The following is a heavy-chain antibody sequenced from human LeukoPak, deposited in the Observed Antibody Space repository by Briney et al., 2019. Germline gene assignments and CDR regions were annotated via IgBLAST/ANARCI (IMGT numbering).Heavy chain of an antibody. CDR2: INHSGST. CDR3: AGSEQMQLVPAYYFDY. J-gene: IGHJ4*02. CDR1: GGSLSGYY. V-gene: IGHV4-34*01. D-gene: IGHD6-13*01. Sequence: PSETLSLTCAVYGGSLSGYYWSWIRQPPGKGLEWIGEINHSGSTKYNPSLKSRVTISVDTSKNQFSLKLSSVTAADTAVYYCAGSEQMQLVPAYYFDYWGQGTLVTVSS.